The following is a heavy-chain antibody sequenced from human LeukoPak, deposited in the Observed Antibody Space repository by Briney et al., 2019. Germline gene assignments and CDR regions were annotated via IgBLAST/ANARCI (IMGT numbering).Heavy chain of an antibody. CDR1: GYTFTSYG. CDR2: ISAYNGNT. CDR3: ARDRATVTTGDVQGDY. Sequence: GASVKVSCKASGYTFTSYGISWVRQAPGQGLEWMGLISAYNGNTNYAQKLQGRVTMTTDTSTSTAYIELRSLRSDDTAVYYCARDRATVTTGDVQGDYWGQGTLVTVSS. V-gene: IGHV1-18*01. D-gene: IGHD4-17*01. J-gene: IGHJ4*02.